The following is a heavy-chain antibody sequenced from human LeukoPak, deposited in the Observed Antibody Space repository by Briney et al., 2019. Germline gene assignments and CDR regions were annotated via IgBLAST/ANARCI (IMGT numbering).Heavy chain of an antibody. Sequence: PGGSLRLSCAASGFTVSSNYMNWVRQAPGKGLEWVSAISGSGGSTYYADSVKGRFTISRDNSKNRLYLQVNSLRAEDTAVYYCAKEQQLGSTFDYWGQGTLVTVSS. D-gene: IGHD6-13*01. CDR1: GFTVSSNY. CDR2: ISGSGGST. J-gene: IGHJ4*02. CDR3: AKEQQLGSTFDY. V-gene: IGHV3-23*01.